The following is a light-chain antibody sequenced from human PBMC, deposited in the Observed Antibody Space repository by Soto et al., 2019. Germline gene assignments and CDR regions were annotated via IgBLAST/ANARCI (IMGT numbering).Light chain of an antibody. Sequence: QSALTQPASVSGSPGQSITISCTGTSSDVGGYNYVSWYQQHPGKAPKLMIYEVSNRPSGVSNRFSASKSGNTASLTISGLQAEDEADYYCCSYTSSSSVVFGGGTKVTVL. CDR2: EVS. J-gene: IGLJ2*01. CDR1: SSDVGGYNY. V-gene: IGLV2-14*01. CDR3: CSYTSSSSVV.